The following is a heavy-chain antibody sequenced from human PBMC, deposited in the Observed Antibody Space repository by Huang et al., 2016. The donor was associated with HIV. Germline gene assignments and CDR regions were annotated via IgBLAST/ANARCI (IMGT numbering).Heavy chain of an antibody. CDR2: VKTLGRA. J-gene: IGHJ3*02. Sequence: QVRLHQWGTGLVRPSETLSLTCAVYGGPLSGHYWSWVRLPPGGALEGLGEVKTLGRANYNPSLKSRLSMAIDTSKKQFSLKLGAVTAADTALYYCARSLMGEDPFDIWGQGTLVTVSS. D-gene: IGHD3-16*01. CDR1: GGPLSGHY. CDR3: ARSLMGEDPFDI. V-gene: IGHV4-34*01.